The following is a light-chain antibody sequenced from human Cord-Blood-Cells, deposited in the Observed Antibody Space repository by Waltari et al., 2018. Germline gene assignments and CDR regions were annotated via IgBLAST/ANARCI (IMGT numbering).Light chain of an antibody. CDR3: QAWDSSTVV. CDR2: QDS. Sequence: SYELPQPPSVSVSPGQTASITCTGDKLGDKYACCYQQKPGQSPVLVIYQDSKRPSGIPGRFSGSNSGNTATLTISGTHAMDEADYYCQAWDSSTVVFGGGTKLTVL. V-gene: IGLV3-1*01. CDR1: KLGDKY. J-gene: IGLJ2*01.